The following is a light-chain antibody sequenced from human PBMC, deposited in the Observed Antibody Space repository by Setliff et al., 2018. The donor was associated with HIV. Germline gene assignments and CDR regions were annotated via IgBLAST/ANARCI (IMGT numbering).Light chain of an antibody. V-gene: IGLV2-18*02. CDR1: SSDVGSCDC. J-gene: IGLJ1*01. CDR3: SSSTDSNTFV. Sequence: QSVLTQPPSVSGSPGQSVTISCTGTSSDVGSCDCVSWYQQFPGTAPKLLLYEVNYRPSGVPARFSGSKSGITASLTISGLQPEDEADYYCSSSTDSNTFVFGTGTKATVL. CDR2: EVN.